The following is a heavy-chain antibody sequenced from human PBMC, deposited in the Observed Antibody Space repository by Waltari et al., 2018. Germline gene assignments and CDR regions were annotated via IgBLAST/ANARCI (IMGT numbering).Heavy chain of an antibody. D-gene: IGHD3-10*01. V-gene: IGHV2-5*02. CDR2: IYGDDPK. CDR1: AFALTTHGVG. Sequence: QITLKESGPTLVNPTQTLTLTCDLSAFALTTHGVGVGWIRQPPGKAPQWLAPIYGDDPKLYHPSLITRLSITQGSSNNHVLLTVTTLGPVDTATYFCAHIRASSRGGSSAGFGYWGRGALVTVSP. J-gene: IGHJ4*02. CDR3: AHIRASSRGGSSAGFGY.